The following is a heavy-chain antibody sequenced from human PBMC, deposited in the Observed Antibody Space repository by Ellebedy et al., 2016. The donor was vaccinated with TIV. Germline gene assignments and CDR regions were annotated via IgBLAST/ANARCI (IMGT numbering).Heavy chain of an antibody. V-gene: IGHV1-2*02. CDR1: GYTFTYYY. J-gene: IGHJ6*02. Sequence: AASVKVSCKASGYTFTYYYTHWVRQAPGQGLAWMGWVDPRSGGTQYAQTFQGRVTMTSDTSITTAYMELTSLRSGDTAVYYCARGAVYSSDGMDVWGQGTTVTVS. D-gene: IGHD2-21*01. CDR3: ARGAVYSSDGMDV. CDR2: VDPRSGGT.